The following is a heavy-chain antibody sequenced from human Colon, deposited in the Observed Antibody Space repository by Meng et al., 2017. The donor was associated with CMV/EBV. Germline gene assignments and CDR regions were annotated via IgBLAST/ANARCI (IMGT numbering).Heavy chain of an antibody. Sequence: QITLEASGPTVVEPTQTLTLTCDISGFSLSTPGVIVGWIRQPPGKALEWLALIYWDDDKRYSPSLKSRLTITKDTSKHQVVLTMTNMDPVDTATYYCAHRMGRIAARVFDYWGQGTLVTVSS. D-gene: IGHD6-6*01. CDR1: GFSLSTPGVI. J-gene: IGHJ4*02. V-gene: IGHV2-5*02. CDR2: IYWDDDK. CDR3: AHRMGRIAARVFDY.